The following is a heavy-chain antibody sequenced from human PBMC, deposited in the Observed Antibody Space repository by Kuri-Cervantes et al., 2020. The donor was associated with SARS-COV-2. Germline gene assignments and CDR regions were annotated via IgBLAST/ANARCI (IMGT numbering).Heavy chain of an antibody. CDR1: GYSISSGYY. CDR3: ARNSGYSSGWFYYYYYMDV. D-gene: IGHD6-19*01. CDR2: IYHSGGT. J-gene: IGHJ6*03. V-gene: IGHV4-38-2*01. Sequence: GSLRLSCAVSGYSISSGYYWGWIRQPPGKGLEWIGSIYHSGGTYYNPSLKSRVTISVDTSKNQFSLKLSSVTAADTAVYYCARNSGYSSGWFYYYYYMDVWGKGTTVTVSS.